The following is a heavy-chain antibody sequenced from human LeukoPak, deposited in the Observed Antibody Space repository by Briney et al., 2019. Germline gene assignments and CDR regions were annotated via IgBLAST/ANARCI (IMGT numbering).Heavy chain of an antibody. CDR2: IQYDGSNE. Sequence: GGSLRPSCAASGFTFSSYGVHWVRQAPGKGLQWVAFIQYDGSNEYYADSVKGRFTISRDNSKNMLYLQMNSLRAEDTAVYYCATRVEPVNYYYYMDVWGKGTTVTVSS. V-gene: IGHV3-30*02. J-gene: IGHJ6*03. D-gene: IGHD2-2*01. CDR1: GFTFSSYG. CDR3: ATRVEPVNYYYYMDV.